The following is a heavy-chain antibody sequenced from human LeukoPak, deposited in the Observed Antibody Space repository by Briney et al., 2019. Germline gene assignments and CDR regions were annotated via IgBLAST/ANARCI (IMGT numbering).Heavy chain of an antibody. J-gene: IGHJ4*02. D-gene: IGHD1-26*01. Sequence: SETLSLTCAVSGGSISSGGYSWSWIRQPPGKGLEWLGYIYHSGSTYYNPSLKSRVTISVDRSKNQFSLKLSSVTAADTAVYYCARGGGWEQSKLAFDYWGQGTLVTVSS. V-gene: IGHV4-30-2*01. CDR2: IYHSGST. CDR3: ARGGGWEQSKLAFDY. CDR1: GGSISSGGYS.